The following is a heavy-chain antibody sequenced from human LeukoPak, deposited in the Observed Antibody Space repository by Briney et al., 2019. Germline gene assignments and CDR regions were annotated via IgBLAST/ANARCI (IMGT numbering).Heavy chain of an antibody. CDR3: ARAKVIAVAGTKSLSYFDY. Sequence: SETLCLSCAVSGGAISSYYLSWVRQPPGKGLEWIWYIYYSGSTNYNPSLKSRVTISVDTSKNQFSLKLSSVTAADTAVYYCARAKVIAVAGTKSLSYFDYWGQGTLVTVSS. V-gene: IGHV4-59*01. D-gene: IGHD6-19*01. CDR2: IYYSGST. CDR1: GGAISSYY. J-gene: IGHJ4*02.